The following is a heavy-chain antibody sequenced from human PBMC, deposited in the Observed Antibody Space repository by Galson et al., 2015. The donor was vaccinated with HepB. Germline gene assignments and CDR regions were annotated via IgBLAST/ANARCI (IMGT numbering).Heavy chain of an antibody. Sequence: ETLSLTCTVSGGSISSSSYYWGWIRQPPGKGLEWIGSIYYSGSTYYNPSLKSRVTISVDTSKNQFSLKLSSVTAADTAVYYCARLLLAGQWPYMAYGYFDYWGQGTLVTVSS. D-gene: IGHD6-19*01. CDR1: GGSISSSSYY. CDR3: ARLLLAGQWPYMAYGYFDY. CDR2: IYYSGST. J-gene: IGHJ4*02. V-gene: IGHV4-39*01.